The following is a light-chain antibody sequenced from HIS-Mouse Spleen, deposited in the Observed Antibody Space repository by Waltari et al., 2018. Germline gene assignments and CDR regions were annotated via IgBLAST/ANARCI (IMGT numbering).Light chain of an antibody. V-gene: IGLV2-23*01. CDR2: ECS. Sequence: QSALTQPASVSRSPGQSITISCTGTSSDVGSYTLVSWYQQHPGKAPKLLIYECSKRPSGVSNRFSGSKSGNTASLTISGLQAEDEADYYCCSYAGSSTSVVFGGGTKLTVL. CDR1: SSDVGSYTL. CDR3: CSYAGSSTSVV. J-gene: IGLJ2*01.